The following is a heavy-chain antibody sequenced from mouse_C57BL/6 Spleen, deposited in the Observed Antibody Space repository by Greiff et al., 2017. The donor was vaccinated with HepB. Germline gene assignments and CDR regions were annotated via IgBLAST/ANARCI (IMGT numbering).Heavy chain of an antibody. V-gene: IGHV1-55*01. D-gene: IGHD1-1*01. CDR1: GYTFTSYW. CDR2: LYPGSGST. Sequence: VKLQQPGAELVKPGASVKMSCKASGYTFTSYWITWVKQRPGQGLEWIGDLYPGSGSTNYNEKVKSKATMTVDKSSSTAYMQLSSLTSEDSAVYYCAKPYGSSWYFDVWGTETTVTVSS. J-gene: IGHJ1*03. CDR3: AKPYGSSWYFDV.